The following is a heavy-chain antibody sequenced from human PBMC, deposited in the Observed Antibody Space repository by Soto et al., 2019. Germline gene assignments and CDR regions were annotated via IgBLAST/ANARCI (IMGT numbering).Heavy chain of an antibody. J-gene: IGHJ1*01. Sequence: ASVKVSCKASGYTFTSYAMHWVRQAPGQRLEWMGWINAGNGNTKYSQKFQGRVTITRDTSASTAYMELSSLRSEDTAVYYCGSVSPDPWTLWYYYDCSGFPLQTEYFQHWGQGTLVTVSS. CDR2: INAGNGNT. V-gene: IGHV1-3*01. D-gene: IGHD3-22*01. CDR1: GYTFTSYA. CDR3: GSVSPDPWTLWYYYDCSGFPLQTEYFQH.